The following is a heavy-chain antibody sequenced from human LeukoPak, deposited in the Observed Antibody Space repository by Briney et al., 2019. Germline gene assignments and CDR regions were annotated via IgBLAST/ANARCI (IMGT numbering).Heavy chain of an antibody. CDR1: GYTFTSYG. D-gene: IGHD4-17*01. J-gene: IGHJ3*02. V-gene: IGHV1-18*01. Sequence: GASEKVSCKASGYTFTSYGISWVRQAPGQGLEWMGWISAYNGNTNYAQKLQGRVTMTADMSTTTVYMELSSLKSEDTAVYYCARTKDFGDYERRAFDIWGQGTKVIVSS. CDR2: ISAYNGNT. CDR3: ARTKDFGDYERRAFDI.